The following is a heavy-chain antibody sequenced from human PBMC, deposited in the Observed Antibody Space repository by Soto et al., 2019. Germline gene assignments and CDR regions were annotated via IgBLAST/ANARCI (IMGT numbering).Heavy chain of an antibody. D-gene: IGHD2-2*01. V-gene: IGHV3-15*01. CDR1: GFTFSNAC. CDR3: TTGDCSSTSCYPGYYYYGMDV. Sequence: GGSLRLSCAASGFTFSNACMSWVRQAPGKGLEWVGRITSKTDGGTTDYAAPVKGRFTISREDSKNTLYLQMNSLKTEDTAVYYCTTGDCSSTSCYPGYYYYGMDVWGQGTTVTVSS. CDR2: ITSKTDGGTT. J-gene: IGHJ6*02.